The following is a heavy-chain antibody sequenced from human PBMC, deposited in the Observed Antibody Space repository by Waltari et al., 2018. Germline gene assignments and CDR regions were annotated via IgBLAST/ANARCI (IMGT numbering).Heavy chain of an antibody. J-gene: IGHJ5*02. CDR1: SYSIRSGYF. CDR2: ISHSGKT. D-gene: IGHD3-10*01. CDR3: VRDLGGSGNSWFDA. Sequence: QVQLQESGPGLARPSETLSLTCVVSSYSIRSGYFWGWSRQPPGKGLEWIGCISHSGKTYYNPSLQSRLSLSVDTSKNQFALKVTSVTAADTAIYYCVRDLGGSGNSWFDAWGQGTLVTVSS. V-gene: IGHV4-38-2*02.